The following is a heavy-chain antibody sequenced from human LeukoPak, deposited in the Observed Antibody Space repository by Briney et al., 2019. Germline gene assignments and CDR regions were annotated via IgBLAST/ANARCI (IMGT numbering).Heavy chain of an antibody. V-gene: IGHV4-34*01. CDR3: ARHPPLYYYGSGSYPNWFDP. D-gene: IGHD3-10*01. Sequence: SETLSLTCAVYGGSFSGYYWSWIRQPPGKGLEWIGEINHSGSTNYNPSLKSRLTISVDTSKNQFSLKLSSVTAADTAVYYWARHPPLYYYGSGSYPNWFDPWGQGTLVTVSS. CDR1: GGSFSGYY. J-gene: IGHJ5*02. CDR2: INHSGST.